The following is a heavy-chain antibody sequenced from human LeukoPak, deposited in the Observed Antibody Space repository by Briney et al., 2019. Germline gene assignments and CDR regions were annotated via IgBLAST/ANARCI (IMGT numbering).Heavy chain of an antibody. V-gene: IGHV3-74*01. D-gene: IGHD3-16*01. J-gene: IGHJ4*02. Sequence: GGSLGLSCAASGLTFSSHWMHWVRQAPGKGLVWVSRITNDGSSTTYADSVKGRFTISRDNAKNMLYLQVNSLRAEDTAVYYCATQGGGTPAYWGQGTLVTVSS. CDR2: ITNDGSST. CDR1: GLTFSSHW. CDR3: ATQGGGTPAY.